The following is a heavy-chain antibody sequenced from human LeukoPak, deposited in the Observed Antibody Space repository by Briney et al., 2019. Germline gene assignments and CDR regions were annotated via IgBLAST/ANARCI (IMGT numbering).Heavy chain of an antibody. CDR2: IYYSGSP. V-gene: IGHV4-59*11. CDR3: ASSYSSSWVDY. J-gene: IGHJ4*02. Sequence: SETLSLTCTVSGGSISSRYWSWIRQPPGKGPEWIGYIYYSGSPNYNPSLKSRVTISVDTSKNQFSLKLSSVTAADTAVYYCASSYSSSWVDYWGQGTLVTVSS. D-gene: IGHD6-13*01. CDR1: GGSISSRY.